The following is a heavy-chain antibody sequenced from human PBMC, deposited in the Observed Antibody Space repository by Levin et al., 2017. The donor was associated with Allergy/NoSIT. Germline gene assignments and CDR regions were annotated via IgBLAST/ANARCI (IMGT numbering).Heavy chain of an antibody. CDR2: IGSAGGT. CDR1: GFTSSNHD. CDR3: ARGGLYESGALDT. Sequence: GESLKISCTASGFTSSNHDMHWVRQLPGKGLEWVSSIGSAGGTFYAGSVKGRFTISRENAKNSLYLQMNSLGAGDTAVYYCARGGLYESGALDTWGQGTMVTVSS. J-gene: IGHJ3*02. D-gene: IGHD2-8*01. V-gene: IGHV3-13*01.